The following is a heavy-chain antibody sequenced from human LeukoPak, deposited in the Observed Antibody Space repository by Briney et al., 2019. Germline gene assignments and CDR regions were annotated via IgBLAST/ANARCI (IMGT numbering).Heavy chain of an antibody. Sequence: GGSLRLSCAASGFTFDDYAMHWVRQAPGKGLEWVSGISWNSGSIGYADSVKGRFTISRDNAKNTLYLQMNSLRAEDTAVYYCAKERGELLVFDYWGQGTLVTVSS. D-gene: IGHD1-26*01. J-gene: IGHJ4*02. V-gene: IGHV3-9*01. CDR3: AKERGELLVFDY. CDR1: GFTFDDYA. CDR2: ISWNSGSI.